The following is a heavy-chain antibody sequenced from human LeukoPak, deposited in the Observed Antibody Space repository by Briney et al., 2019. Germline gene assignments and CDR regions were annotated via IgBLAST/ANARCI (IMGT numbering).Heavy chain of an antibody. CDR3: ARHLRLLNWFDP. V-gene: IGHV4-38-2*01. CDR2: IYHSGST. CDR1: GYSISSGYY. D-gene: IGHD3-16*01. Sequence: PSETLSLTCAVSGYSISSGYYWGWIRQPPGKGLEWIGSIYHSGSTYYTPSLKSRVTISVDTSKNQFSLKLSSVTAADTAVYYCARHLRLLNWFDPWGQGTLVTVSS. J-gene: IGHJ5*02.